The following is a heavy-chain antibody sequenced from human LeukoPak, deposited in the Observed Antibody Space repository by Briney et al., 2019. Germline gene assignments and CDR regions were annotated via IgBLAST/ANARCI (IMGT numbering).Heavy chain of an antibody. CDR2: ISWNSGSI. V-gene: IGHV3-9*03. D-gene: IGHD6-13*01. CDR3: AKDLGAAGKRAFDI. Sequence: GGSLRLSCAASGFTFDDYAMHWVRQAPGKGLEWVSGISWNSGSIGYADSVKGRFTISRDNANNSLYLQMNSLRAEDMALYYCAKDLGAAGKRAFDIWGQGTMVTVSS. J-gene: IGHJ3*02. CDR1: GFTFDDYA.